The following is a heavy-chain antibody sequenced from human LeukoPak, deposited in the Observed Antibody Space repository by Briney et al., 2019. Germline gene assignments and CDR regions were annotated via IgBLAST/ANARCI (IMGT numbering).Heavy chain of an antibody. D-gene: IGHD6-13*01. CDR3: ARNRGSSSPGEYGMDV. V-gene: IGHV1-18*01. J-gene: IGHJ6*02. CDR1: GYTFTSYS. CDR2: ISLYIGNT. Sequence: ASVKVSCKASGYTFTSYSITWVRQAPGQGLEWMGWISLYIGNTNYAQKLQGRVTMTTDTSTSTAYMELRSLRSDDTAVYYCARNRGSSSPGEYGMDVWGQGTTVTVSS.